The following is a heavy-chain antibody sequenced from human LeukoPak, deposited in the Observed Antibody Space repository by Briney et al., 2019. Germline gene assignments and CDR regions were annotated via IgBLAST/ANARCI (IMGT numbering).Heavy chain of an antibody. CDR2: IYYSGST. Sequence: SETLSLTCTVSGGSISSSSYYWGWIRQPPGKGLEWIGSIYYSGSTYYNPSLKSRVTISVDTSKNQFSLKLSSVTAADTAVYYCARPEGDRDYWGQGTLDTVSS. V-gene: IGHV4-39*01. CDR1: GGSISSSSYY. J-gene: IGHJ4*02. D-gene: IGHD2-21*02. CDR3: ARPEGDRDY.